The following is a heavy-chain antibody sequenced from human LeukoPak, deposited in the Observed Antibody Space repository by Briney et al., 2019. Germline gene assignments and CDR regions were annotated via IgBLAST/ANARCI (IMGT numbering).Heavy chain of an antibody. CDR1: GFTFSSYS. V-gene: IGHV3-23*01. J-gene: IGHJ6*02. CDR3: RERDRYYDSSSYYYEQAMDV. Sequence: PGGSLTLSCAASGFTFSSYSMRWVRQPPGKGLEWVSAISRSGGSTYYADSVRGRFTIARNHCKNTLYLQMNSRRAENTAVYYCRERDRYYDSSSYYYEQAMDVWGQGTTVTVPS. D-gene: IGHD3-22*01. CDR2: ISRSGGST.